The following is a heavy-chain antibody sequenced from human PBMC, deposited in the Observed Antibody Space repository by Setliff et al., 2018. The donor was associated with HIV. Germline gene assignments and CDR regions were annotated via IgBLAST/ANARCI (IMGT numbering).Heavy chain of an antibody. Sequence: GGSLRLSCTVSGFTVSSNYMTWVRQAPGKGLEWVANIKQDGSEKYYVDSVKGRFTISRDNAKNSLYLQMSGLRVDDTAVYFCARDLDYYGPSEAFDIWGQGTMVTVSS. D-gene: IGHD3-10*01. CDR3: ARDLDYYGPSEAFDI. CDR2: IKQDGSEK. V-gene: IGHV3-7*01. CDR1: GFTVSSNY. J-gene: IGHJ3*02.